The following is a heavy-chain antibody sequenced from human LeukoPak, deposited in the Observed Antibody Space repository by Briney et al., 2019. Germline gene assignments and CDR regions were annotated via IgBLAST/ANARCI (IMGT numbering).Heavy chain of an antibody. Sequence: GGSLRLSCAASGFTFSSYWMHWVRHAPGKGLVWVSRINSDGSSTSYADSVKGRFTISRDNAKNTLYLQMNSLRAEDTAVYYCARAPLNGIAAAGLDYWGQGTLVTVSS. D-gene: IGHD6-13*01. CDR1: GFTFSSYW. CDR3: ARAPLNGIAAAGLDY. J-gene: IGHJ4*02. CDR2: INSDGSST. V-gene: IGHV3-74*01.